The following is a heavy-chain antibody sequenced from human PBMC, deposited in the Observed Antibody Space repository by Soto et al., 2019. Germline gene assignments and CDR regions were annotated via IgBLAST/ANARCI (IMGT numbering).Heavy chain of an antibody. CDR3: TTAPKSDYYGMDV. CDR2: IKSKTDGGTT. J-gene: IGHJ6*02. CDR1: GFTFGDYA. V-gene: IGHV3-15*01. Sequence: GGSLRLSCITSGFTFGDYAMSWVRQAPGKGLEWVGRIKSKTDGGTTDYAAPVKGRFTISRDGSKNTLYLQMNSLKTEDTAVYYCTTAPKSDYYGMDVWGQGTTVTVSS.